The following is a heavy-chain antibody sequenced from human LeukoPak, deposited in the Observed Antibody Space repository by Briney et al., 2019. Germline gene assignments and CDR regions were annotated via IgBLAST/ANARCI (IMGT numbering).Heavy chain of an antibody. D-gene: IGHD3-9*01. V-gene: IGHV3-33*01. CDR3: FIFQNDILTVDDH. Sequence: PGGSLRLSCAASGFTFINYGMHWVRQAPGKGLEWVAVIWYDGSNKYYADSVKGRFTISRDNSKNTLYLQMNSLRAEDTAVYYCFIFQNDILTVDDHWGQGTQVTVSS. CDR1: GFTFINYG. J-gene: IGHJ5*02. CDR2: IWYDGSNK.